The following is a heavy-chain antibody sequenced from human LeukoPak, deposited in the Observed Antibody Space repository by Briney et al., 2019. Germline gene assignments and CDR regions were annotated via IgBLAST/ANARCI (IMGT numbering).Heavy chain of an antibody. CDR3: ARAMDTTMAIFFDP. J-gene: IGHJ5*02. Sequence: EASVKVSCKASGYTFTSYDINWVRQATGQGLEWMGWMNPNSGNTDYAQRFQGRVTMTRNTSISTAYMELRSLRSEDTAVYYCARAMDTTMAIFFDPWGQGTLVTVSS. CDR1: GYTFTSYD. D-gene: IGHD5-18*01. CDR2: MNPNSGNT. V-gene: IGHV1-8*01.